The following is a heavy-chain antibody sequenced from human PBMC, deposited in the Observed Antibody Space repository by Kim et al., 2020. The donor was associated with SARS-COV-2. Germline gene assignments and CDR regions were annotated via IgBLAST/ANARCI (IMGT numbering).Heavy chain of an antibody. CDR2: IYSGGST. CDR3: ARDKEEGIAAAGDY. V-gene: IGHV3-53*01. J-gene: IGHJ4*02. Sequence: GGSLRLSCAASGFTVSSNYMSWVRQAPGKGLEWVSVIYSGGSTYYADSVKGRFTISRDNSKNTLYLQMNSLRAEDTAVYYCARDKEEGIAAAGDYWGQGTLVTVSS. CDR1: GFTVSSNY. D-gene: IGHD6-13*01.